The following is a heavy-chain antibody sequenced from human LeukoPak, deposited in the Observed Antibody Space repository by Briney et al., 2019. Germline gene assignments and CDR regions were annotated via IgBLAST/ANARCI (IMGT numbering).Heavy chain of an antibody. D-gene: IGHD2-8*01. CDR3: ARGPTNGQAFDY. Sequence: GGSLRLSCVAPGLTFSSSWMTWFGQAPGKGLEWVASIREDGSQKTAVDSVRGRFTISRDNAKNSVYLQMDSLRAEDTAVYYCARGPTNGQAFDYWGQGTLVSVSS. CDR2: IREDGSQK. CDR1: GLTFSSSW. J-gene: IGHJ4*02. V-gene: IGHV3-7*01.